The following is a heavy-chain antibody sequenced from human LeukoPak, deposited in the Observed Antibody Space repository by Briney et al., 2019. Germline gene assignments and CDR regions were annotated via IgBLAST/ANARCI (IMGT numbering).Heavy chain of an antibody. D-gene: IGHD3-22*01. CDR1: GGSISSYY. J-gene: IGHJ5*01. CDR3: ARSVAYFDSSGYDS. CDR2: IYYSGST. V-gene: IGHV4-59*01. Sequence: SETLSLTCTVSGGSISSYYWSWVRHPPGKGLEWIGYIYYSGSTNYNPSLKSRVTISLDTSKNQFSLKLSSVTAADTAVYYCARSVAYFDSSGYDSWGQGTLVTVSS.